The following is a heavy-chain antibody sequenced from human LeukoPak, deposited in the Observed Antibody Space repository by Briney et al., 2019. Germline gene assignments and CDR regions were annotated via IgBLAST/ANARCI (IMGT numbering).Heavy chain of an antibody. Sequence: GGSLRLSCAASGFTFSKYAMSWVRQAPGKGLEWVSAISGSGASTYYADSVKGRFTISRDNSKSTLFLQVNSLGAEDTAVYYCATHRSPTSHAFDIWGQGTMVTVSS. CDR2: ISGSGAST. CDR3: ATHRSPTSHAFDI. CDR1: GFTFSKYA. D-gene: IGHD1-14*01. V-gene: IGHV3-23*01. J-gene: IGHJ3*02.